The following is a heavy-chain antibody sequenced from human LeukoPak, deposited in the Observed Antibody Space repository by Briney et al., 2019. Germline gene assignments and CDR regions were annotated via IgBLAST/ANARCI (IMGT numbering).Heavy chain of an antibody. Sequence: SGGSLRLSCAASGFTFSCYGMHLVRQAPGKGLEWVAVIWYDGSNKYYADSVKGRFTISRDNSKNTLYLQMNSLRAEDTAVYYCARDSDVGFGDGTFDYWGQGTLVTVSS. CDR2: IWYDGSNK. D-gene: IGHD3-10*01. J-gene: IGHJ4*02. V-gene: IGHV3-33*01. CDR1: GFTFSCYG. CDR3: ARDSDVGFGDGTFDY.